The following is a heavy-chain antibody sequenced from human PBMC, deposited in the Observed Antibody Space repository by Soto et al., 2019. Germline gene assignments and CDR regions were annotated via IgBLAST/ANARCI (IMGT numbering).Heavy chain of an antibody. J-gene: IGHJ6*02. CDR3: ARTNNLWAYYYYGMDV. CDR2: IYYSGST. Sequence: QVQLQESGPGLVKPSETLSLTCTVSGGSISSYYWSWIRQPPGKGLEWIGYIYYSGSTNYNPSLKSRVTISVDTSKNQCSLKLSSVTAADTAVYYCARTNNLWAYYYYGMDVWGQGTTVTVSS. CDR1: GGSISSYY. D-gene: IGHD2-21*01. V-gene: IGHV4-59*01.